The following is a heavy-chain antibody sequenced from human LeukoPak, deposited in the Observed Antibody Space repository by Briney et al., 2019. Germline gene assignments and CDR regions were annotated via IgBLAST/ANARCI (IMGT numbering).Heavy chain of an antibody. J-gene: IGHJ6*02. Sequence: GGSLRLSCAASGFTFSSYSMNWVRQAPGKGLEWVYSISSSSSYIYYADSVKGRFTISRDNAKNSLYLQMNSLRAEDTAVYYCARVGLPRLYYYYGMDVWGQGTTVTVSS. CDR1: GFTFSSYS. V-gene: IGHV3-21*01. D-gene: IGHD5/OR15-5a*01. CDR2: ISSSSSYI. CDR3: ARVGLPRLYYYYGMDV.